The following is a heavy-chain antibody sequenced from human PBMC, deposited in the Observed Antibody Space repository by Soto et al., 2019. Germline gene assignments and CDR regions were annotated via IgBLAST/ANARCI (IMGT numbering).Heavy chain of an antibody. D-gene: IGHD3-22*01. CDR2: IYYSGST. V-gene: IGHV4-61*01. CDR3: ARGGGYYYDSSGYTVDY. CDR1: GGSVSSGSYY. Sequence: SETLSLTCTVSGGSVSSGSYYWSWIWQPPGKGLEWIGYIYYSGSTNYNPSLKSRVTISVDTSKNQFSLKLSSVTAADTAVYYCARGGGYYYDSSGYTVDYWGQGTLVTVSS. J-gene: IGHJ4*02.